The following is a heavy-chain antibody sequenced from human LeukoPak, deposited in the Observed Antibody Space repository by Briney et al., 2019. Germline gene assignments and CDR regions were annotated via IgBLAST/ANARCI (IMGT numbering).Heavy chain of an antibody. V-gene: IGHV1-69*04. Sequence: SVKVSCKASGGTFSSYAISWVRQAPGQGLEWMGRIIPILGIANYAQKFQGRVTITADKSTSTAYMELSSLRSEDTAVYYCAREPRKYYSSSFPFDYWGQGTLVTVSS. CDR2: IIPILGIA. J-gene: IGHJ4*02. CDR3: AREPRKYYSSSFPFDY. D-gene: IGHD6-6*01. CDR1: GGTFSSYA.